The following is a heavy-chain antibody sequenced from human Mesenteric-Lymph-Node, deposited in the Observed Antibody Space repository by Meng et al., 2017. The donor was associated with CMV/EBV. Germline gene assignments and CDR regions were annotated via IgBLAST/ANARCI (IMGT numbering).Heavy chain of an antibody. Sequence: GESLKISCAATGFSFSNYGMHWVRQAPGKGLEWVAFIRHDGGNKYYTDSVMGRFTISRDNSKNILYLQMDSLRAEDTAIYYCAKVNCSATTCTFDFWGQGTLVTVSS. D-gene: IGHD2-15*01. J-gene: IGHJ4*02. CDR2: IRHDGGNK. CDR1: GFSFSNYG. V-gene: IGHV3-30*02. CDR3: AKVNCSATTCTFDF.